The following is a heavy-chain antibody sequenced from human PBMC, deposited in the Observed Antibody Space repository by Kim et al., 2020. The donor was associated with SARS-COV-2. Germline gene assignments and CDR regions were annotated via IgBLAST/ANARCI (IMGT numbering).Heavy chain of an antibody. Sequence: LSLTCAASGFTFGDYAVHWVRQAPGKGLEWVSGISWNSGSIGYADSVKGRFTISRDNAKNSLYLQMNSLRAEDTALYYCAKEGPSGGGGDFGYWGQG. V-gene: IGHV3-9*01. CDR1: GFTFGDYA. D-gene: IGHD2-21*01. CDR2: ISWNSGSI. CDR3: AKEGPSGGGGDFGY. J-gene: IGHJ4*02.